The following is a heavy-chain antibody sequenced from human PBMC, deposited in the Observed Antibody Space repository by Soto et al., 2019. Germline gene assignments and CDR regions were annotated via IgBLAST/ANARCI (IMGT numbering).Heavy chain of an antibody. CDR2: IYYSGST. CDR3: ARERYYGMDV. J-gene: IGHJ6*02. V-gene: IGHV4-59*01. Sequence: TLSLTCTVSGGSISSYYWSWIRQPPGKGLEWIGNIYYSGSTNYNPSLKSRVTISVDTSKNQFSLKLSSVTAADTAVYYCARERYYGMDVWGQGTTVTVSS. CDR1: GGSISSYY.